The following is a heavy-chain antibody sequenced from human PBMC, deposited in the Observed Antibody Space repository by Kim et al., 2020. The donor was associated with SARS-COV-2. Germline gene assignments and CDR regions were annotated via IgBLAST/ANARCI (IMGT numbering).Heavy chain of an antibody. CDR1: GVSVSSGSYY. CDR3: ARLEVGTDY. V-gene: IGHV4-61*01. D-gene: IGHD2-15*01. CDR2: IYYNGAT. Sequence: SETLSLTCSVSGVSVSSGSYYWTWIRQSPGRGLEWVGYIYYNGATKYNPSLKSRVTISADTSKNQFSLKLSSVTAADRAGYYCARLEVGTDYLGQGILVT. J-gene: IGHJ4*02.